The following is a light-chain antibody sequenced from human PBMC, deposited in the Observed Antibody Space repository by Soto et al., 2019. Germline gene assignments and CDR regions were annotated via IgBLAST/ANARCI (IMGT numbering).Light chain of an antibody. Sequence: EIVMTQSPATLSVSPGERATLSCWASESVSNKLAWYQQKLGQAPRLLIFDASTRALTIPARFSGSGSGTEFTLTINSLQSEDFALYFCQQYRRWPPTFGQGTKVEV. CDR3: QQYRRWPPT. CDR2: DAS. V-gene: IGKV3-15*01. J-gene: IGKJ1*01. CDR1: ESVSNK.